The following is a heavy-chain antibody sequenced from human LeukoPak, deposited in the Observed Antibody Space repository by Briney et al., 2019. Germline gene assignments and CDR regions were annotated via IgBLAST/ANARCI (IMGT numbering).Heavy chain of an antibody. J-gene: IGHJ4*02. CDR3: AKSLDAQAVADPFDY. V-gene: IGHV3-30*18. Sequence: PGGSLRLSCAASGFTFSSYSMNWVRQAPGKGLEWVAVVSYDGSNIYHAASVQGRFTISRDNSKNTLYLQMNSLRAEDTAVYYCAKSLDAQAVADPFDYWGQGTLVTVSS. D-gene: IGHD6-19*01. CDR1: GFTFSSYS. CDR2: VSYDGSNI.